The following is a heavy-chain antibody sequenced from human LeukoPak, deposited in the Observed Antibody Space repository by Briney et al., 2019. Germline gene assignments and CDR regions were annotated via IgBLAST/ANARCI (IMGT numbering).Heavy chain of an antibody. J-gene: IGHJ4*02. CDR2: IWYDGTTK. D-gene: IGHD1-26*01. CDR3: ARARMVGGTTYYFAY. CDR1: GFTFRDYG. V-gene: IGHV3-33*01. Sequence: PGGSLRLSCAASGFTFRDYGMHWVRQAPGKGLEWVALIWYDGTTKDYADSVKGRFTISRDNSKNTLYLQMNSLRAEDTAVYYCARARMVGGTTYYFAYWGQGTLVPVSS.